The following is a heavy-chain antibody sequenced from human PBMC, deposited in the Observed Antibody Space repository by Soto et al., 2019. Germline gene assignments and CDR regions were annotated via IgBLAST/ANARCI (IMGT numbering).Heavy chain of an antibody. J-gene: IGHJ3*02. Sequence: QVQLVQSGAEVKKPGSSVKVSCKASGGTFSSYAISWVRQAPGQGLEWMGGIIPIFGTANYAQKFQGRVTITADESTSIAYMELSSLRSEETAVYYCARKKEGGAAWAWIYFDIWGQGTMVTVSS. CDR2: IIPIFGTA. CDR3: ARKKEGGAAWAWIYFDI. CDR1: GGTFSSYA. D-gene: IGHD6-13*01. V-gene: IGHV1-69*01.